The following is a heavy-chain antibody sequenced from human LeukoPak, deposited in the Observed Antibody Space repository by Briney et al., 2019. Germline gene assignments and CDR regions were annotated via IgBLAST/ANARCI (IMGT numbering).Heavy chain of an antibody. V-gene: IGHV3-30*02. CDR3: AKGLGDYDDFRLGY. J-gene: IGHJ4*02. CDR2: IPSDGSDN. Sequence: PGGSLRLSCAASVFTFSTYGFHWVRQTPGKGLEGVAFIPSDGSDNYYANSVKGRFTISRDNSKNKLYLQMNSLRSEDTAVYYCAKGLGDYDDFRLGYWGQGTLVTVSS. CDR1: VFTFSTYG. D-gene: IGHD4-17*01.